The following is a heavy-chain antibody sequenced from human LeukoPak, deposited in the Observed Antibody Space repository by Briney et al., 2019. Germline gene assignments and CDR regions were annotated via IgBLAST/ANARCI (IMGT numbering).Heavy chain of an antibody. D-gene: IGHD4-17*01. CDR2: ISYDGSNK. CDR3: ARGSDGDSRDAFDI. J-gene: IGHJ3*02. Sequence: GRSLRLSCAASGFTFSSYAMHWVRQAPGKGLEWVAVISYDGSNKYYADSVKGRFTISRDNSKNTLYPQMNSLRAEDTAVYYCARGSDGDSRDAFDIWGQGTMVTVSS. V-gene: IGHV3-30-3*01. CDR1: GFTFSSYA.